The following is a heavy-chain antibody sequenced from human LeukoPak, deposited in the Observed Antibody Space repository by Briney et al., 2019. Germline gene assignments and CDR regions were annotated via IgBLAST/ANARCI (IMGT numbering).Heavy chain of an antibody. J-gene: IGHJ6*02. CDR1: GGTFSSYA. CDR2: IIPILGIA. D-gene: IGHD6-6*01. CDR3: AQSMPEYSSSLVPHYYGMDV. V-gene: IGHV1-69*04. Sequence: SVKVSCKASGGTFSSYAISWVRQAPGQGLEWMGRIIPILGIANYAQKFQGRVTITADKSTSTAYMELSSLRSEDTAVYYCAQSMPEYSSSLVPHYYGMDVWGQGTTVTVSS.